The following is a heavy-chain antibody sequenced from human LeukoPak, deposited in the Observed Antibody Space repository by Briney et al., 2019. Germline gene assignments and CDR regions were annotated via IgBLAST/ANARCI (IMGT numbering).Heavy chain of an antibody. CDR1: RFTFSSYA. Sequence: AGSLRLSCAASRFTFSSYAMSWVRQAPGKGLEWVSATSGSGGSTYYADSVKGRFTISRDNSKNTLYLQMNSLRAEDTAVYYCAKIRKYGPDAFDIWGQGTMVTVSS. CDR2: TSGSGGST. CDR3: AKIRKYGPDAFDI. D-gene: IGHD1-14*01. J-gene: IGHJ3*02. V-gene: IGHV3-23*01.